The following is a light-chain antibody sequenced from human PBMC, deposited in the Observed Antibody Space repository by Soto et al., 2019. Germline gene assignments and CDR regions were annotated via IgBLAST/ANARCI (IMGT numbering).Light chain of an antibody. J-gene: IGKJ4*01. V-gene: IGKV3-15*01. CDR1: QSVGNN. CDR3: QQYGDWPLT. Sequence: EIVVTQSPATLSVSPGERATLSCRASQSVGNNFAWYQQKPGQAPRLLIFATSTRATGVPARFSGSGSRTEFTLTIRSLQSEDFAVYYCQQYGDWPLTFGGGAKVEIE. CDR2: ATS.